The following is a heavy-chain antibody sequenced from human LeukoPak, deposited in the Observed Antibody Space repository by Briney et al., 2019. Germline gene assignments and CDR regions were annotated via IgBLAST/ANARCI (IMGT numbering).Heavy chain of an antibody. D-gene: IGHD2-2*01. CDR2: IYYSGST. Sequence: SETLSLTCTVSGGSISSSSYYWGWIRQPPGKGLEWIGSIYYSGSTYYNPSLKSRVTISVDTSKNQFSLKLSSVTAADTAVYYCARDLRSSTSCYSDVWGQGTTVTVSS. CDR1: GGSISSSSYY. V-gene: IGHV4-39*02. J-gene: IGHJ6*02. CDR3: ARDLRSSTSCYSDV.